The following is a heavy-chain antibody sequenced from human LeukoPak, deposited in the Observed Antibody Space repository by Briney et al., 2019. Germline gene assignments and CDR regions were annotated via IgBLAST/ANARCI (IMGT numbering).Heavy chain of an antibody. CDR3: ARGSCTSTSCSSKGIDY. Sequence: ASVKVSCKASGGTFSSYAISWVRQAPGQGLEWMGWINPNSGGTNYAQKFQGRVTMTRDTSINTAYMELSRLRSDDTAVYYCARGSCTSTSCSSKGIDYWGQGTLVTVSS. CDR2: INPNSGGT. J-gene: IGHJ4*02. V-gene: IGHV1-2*02. D-gene: IGHD2-2*01. CDR1: GGTFSSYA.